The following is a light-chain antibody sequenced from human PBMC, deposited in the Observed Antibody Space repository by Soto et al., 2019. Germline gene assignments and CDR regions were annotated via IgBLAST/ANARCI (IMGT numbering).Light chain of an antibody. J-gene: IGLJ1*01. V-gene: IGLV2-11*01. CDR3: CSYAGYYTHYV. CDR1: SSDVGGYDY. Sequence: QSALTQPRSVSGSPGQSVTISCTGTSSDVGGYDYVSWYQQHPGKAPKLMISDVTKRPSGVPDRFSGSKSGNTASLTISGLQAEDEADYYCCSYAGYYTHYVFGPGTKVTVL. CDR2: DVT.